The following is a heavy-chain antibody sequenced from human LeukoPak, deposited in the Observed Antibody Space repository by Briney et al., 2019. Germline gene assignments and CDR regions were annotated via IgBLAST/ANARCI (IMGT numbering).Heavy chain of an antibody. Sequence: SETLSLTCAVSGYSISSGYYWGWIRQPPGKGLEWIGSIYHSGSTYYNPSLKSRVAISVDTSKNQFSLKLSSVTAADTAVYYCARDGYSYGFSLDYWGQGTLVTVSS. D-gene: IGHD5-18*01. CDR1: GYSISSGYY. J-gene: IGHJ4*02. CDR2: IYHSGST. CDR3: ARDGYSYGFSLDY. V-gene: IGHV4-38-2*02.